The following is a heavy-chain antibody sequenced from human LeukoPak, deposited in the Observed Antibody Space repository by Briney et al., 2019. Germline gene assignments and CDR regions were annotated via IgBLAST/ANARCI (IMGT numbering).Heavy chain of an antibody. D-gene: IGHD1-1*01. V-gene: IGHV1-18*04. CDR2: TSAYNDKT. J-gene: IGHJ4*02. CDR1: GYTFTSYY. CDR3: ARGTYFDY. Sequence: ASVKVSCKASGYTFTSYYMHWVRQAPGQGLEWMGWTSAYNDKTKYAQKLEGRVTMTTDTSTSTAYMEMRSLRSDDTAVYYCARGTYFDYWGQGTLVTVSP.